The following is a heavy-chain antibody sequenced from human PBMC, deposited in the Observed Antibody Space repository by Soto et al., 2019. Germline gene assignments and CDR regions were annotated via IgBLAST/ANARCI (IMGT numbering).Heavy chain of an antibody. Sequence: PSETLSLTYAVSGGSISSGGYSWSWIRQPPGKGLEWIGYMYHSGSTYYNPSLKSRVTISIDRSKNQFSLKLSSVTAADTAVYYCARDPGIGSGSYLRGYFDYWGQGTLVTVSS. D-gene: IGHD3-10*01. J-gene: IGHJ4*02. V-gene: IGHV4-30-2*01. CDR1: GGSISSGGYS. CDR3: ARDPGIGSGSYLRGYFDY. CDR2: MYHSGST.